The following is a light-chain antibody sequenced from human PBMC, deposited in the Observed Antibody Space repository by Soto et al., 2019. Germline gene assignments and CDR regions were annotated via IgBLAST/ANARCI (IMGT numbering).Light chain of an antibody. CDR3: HQYGSSPWT. V-gene: IGKV3-20*01. CDR2: AAS. J-gene: IGKJ1*01. CDR1: QTVTSSH. Sequence: PGTLSLSAGERATLSCRARQTVTSSHLAWYQQRPGQAPRLLIYAASSRATGIPDRFGGSGYGTDFTLTISRLEPEDFAVYYCHQYGSSPWTFGQGTKVEIK.